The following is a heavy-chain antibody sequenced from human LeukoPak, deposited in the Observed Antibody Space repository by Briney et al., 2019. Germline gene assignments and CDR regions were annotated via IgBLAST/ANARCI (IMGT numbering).Heavy chain of an antibody. J-gene: IGHJ4*02. Sequence: GGSLRLSCAASGFTFSSYWMSWVRQAPGKGLEWVANIKQDGSEKYYVDSVKGRFTISRDNAKNSLYLQMNSLRVEDTAVYYCARGTYYYDSSGYYYFDYWGQGMLVTVSS. D-gene: IGHD3-22*01. CDR1: GFTFSSYW. CDR2: IKQDGSEK. CDR3: ARGTYYYDSSGYYYFDY. V-gene: IGHV3-7*03.